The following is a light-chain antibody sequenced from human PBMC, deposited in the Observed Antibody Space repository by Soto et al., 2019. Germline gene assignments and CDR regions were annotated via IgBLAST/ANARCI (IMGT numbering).Light chain of an antibody. Sequence: EIVLTQSPGTLSLSPGERATLSCRASQSVSSNYLAWYQQKPGQAPRLLIFRASSRATGIPDRFSGSGSGTDFTITITRLEHEDFAVYYYRQYGYFGQGISLEIK. V-gene: IGKV3-20*01. CDR3: RQYGY. CDR1: QSVSSNY. CDR2: RAS. J-gene: IGKJ2*01.